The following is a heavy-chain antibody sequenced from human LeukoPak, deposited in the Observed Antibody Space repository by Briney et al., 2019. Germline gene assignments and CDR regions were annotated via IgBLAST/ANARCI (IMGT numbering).Heavy chain of an antibody. CDR3: ARLEVIVATGGNWFDP. J-gene: IGHJ5*02. V-gene: IGHV5-51*01. CDR2: IYPGDSDT. D-gene: IGHD5-12*01. CDR1: GYSFTSYW. Sequence: GESLKISCKGSGYSFTSYWIGWVRQMPGKGLEWMGIIYPGDSDTRYSPSFQGQVTISADKSISTAYLQWSSLKASDTAMYYCARLEVIVATGGNWFDPWGQGTLVTVSS.